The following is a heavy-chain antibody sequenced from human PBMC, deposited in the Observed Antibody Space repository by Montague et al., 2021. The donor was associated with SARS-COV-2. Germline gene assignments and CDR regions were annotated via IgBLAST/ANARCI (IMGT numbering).Heavy chain of an antibody. V-gene: IGHV4-61*02. CDR1: GGSISSGSYY. CDR2: IYTSGST. J-gene: IGHJ4*02. CDR3: AVELNYFFDY. D-gene: IGHD1-7*01. Sequence: TLSLTCTVSGGSISSGSYYWSWIRQPAGRGLEWIGRIYTSGSTNYNPSLKSRVTISVDTSKNQFSLKLSSVTAADTAVYYCAVELNYFFDYWGQGFLVSVSS.